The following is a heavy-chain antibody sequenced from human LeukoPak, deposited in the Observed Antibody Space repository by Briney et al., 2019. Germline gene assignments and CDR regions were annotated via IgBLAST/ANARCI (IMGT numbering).Heavy chain of an antibody. Sequence: SETLSLTCAVYGGSFIGYQWSWIRQPPGKGLEGIGEINHSGSTNYNPSFKSRVIISVDTSKKQFSLKVNSVTAADTAVYFCARGQFCSGDKCSAVSFDYWGQGTPVTVSS. CDR1: GGSFIGYQ. J-gene: IGHJ4*02. D-gene: IGHD2-15*01. CDR2: INHSGST. CDR3: ARGQFCSGDKCSAVSFDY. V-gene: IGHV4-34*01.